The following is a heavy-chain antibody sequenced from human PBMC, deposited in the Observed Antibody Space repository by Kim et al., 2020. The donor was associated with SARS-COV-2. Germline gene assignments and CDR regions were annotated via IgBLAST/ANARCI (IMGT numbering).Heavy chain of an antibody. CDR2: IFYSGTT. CDR1: VGSISNSFYY. V-gene: IGHV4-39*01. D-gene: IGHD3-16*02. J-gene: IGHJ5*02. CDR3: ARRYYMSGSLRSNWFDP. Sequence: SETLSLTCSATVGSISNSFYYWAWIRQPPGKGLEWIASIFYSGTTYYNPSLKSRATIFMDTSQKQLSLKLTSVTAADTAVYYCARRYYMSGSLRSNWFDPWGPGTLVTVYS.